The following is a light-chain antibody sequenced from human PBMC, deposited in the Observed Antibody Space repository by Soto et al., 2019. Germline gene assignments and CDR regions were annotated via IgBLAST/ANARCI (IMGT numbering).Light chain of an antibody. CDR2: DNN. J-gene: IGLJ1*01. V-gene: IGLV1-51*01. Sequence: QSVLTQPPSVSAAPGQKVSISCSGSTSNIGKNFVSWYQQLPGTAPKLLIYDNNKRPLEIPDRFSGSKSGTSGTLDITGLQNGDEADYYCGSWDTSMSAGVFGTGTKVTVL. CDR1: TSNIGKNF. CDR3: GSWDTSMSAGV.